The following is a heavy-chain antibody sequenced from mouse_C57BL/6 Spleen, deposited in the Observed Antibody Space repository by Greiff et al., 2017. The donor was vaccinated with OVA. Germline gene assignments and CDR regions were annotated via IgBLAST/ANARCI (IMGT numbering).Heavy chain of an antibody. Sequence: VQLQQSGPELVKPGASVKISCKASGYAFSSSWLNWVKQRPGKGLEWIGRIYPGDGDTNYNGKFKGKATLTADKSSSTASMQLSSLTSESSAVYFCAIVPYDYFDYWGQGTTLTVSS. V-gene: IGHV1-82*01. J-gene: IGHJ2*01. CDR3: AIVPYDYFDY. CDR2: IYPGDGDT. CDR1: GYAFSSSW. D-gene: IGHD2-12*01.